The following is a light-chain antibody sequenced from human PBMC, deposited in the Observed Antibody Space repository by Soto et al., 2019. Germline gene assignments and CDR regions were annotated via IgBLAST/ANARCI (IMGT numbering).Light chain of an antibody. CDR2: DAS. CDR1: QSVSSG. V-gene: IGKV1-5*01. Sequence: DIQMTQAPSTLSASVGDRVIITCRASQSVSSGLAWYQQKPGKAPKLMSYDASSLFAAVPSRFTGSGSLIDFTLTIKSLQPDDFATYYCLQYSRSPYTFGQGTKLEIK. J-gene: IGKJ2*01. CDR3: LQYSRSPYT.